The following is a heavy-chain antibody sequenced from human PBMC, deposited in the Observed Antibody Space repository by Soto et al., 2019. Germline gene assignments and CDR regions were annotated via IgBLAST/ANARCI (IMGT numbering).Heavy chain of an antibody. V-gene: IGHV4-34*01. J-gene: IGHJ6*02. D-gene: IGHD6-25*01. CDR1: AESFSDYY. Sequence: QVQLQQWGAGLLKPSENLSLTCAVYAESFSDYYWSWSWIRQPPGKGLEWIGEINHSGSTNYNPSLKSRVTISVDTSKRQFSLNLRSVTAADTAVYYCARGGRGTGWTLGNSYYGMEVWGQGTTVTVSS. CDR3: ARGGRGTGWTLGNSYYGMEV. CDR2: INHSGST.